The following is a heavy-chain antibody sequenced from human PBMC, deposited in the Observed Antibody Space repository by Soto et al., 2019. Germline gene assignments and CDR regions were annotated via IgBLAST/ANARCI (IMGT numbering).Heavy chain of an antibody. J-gene: IGHJ4*02. Sequence: QVHLVESGGGVVQPGRSLRLSCAASGFTLSRYGMHWVRQAPGKGLEWVTLIWFDGSNNYYADSVKGRFTISKDNSNNMLYLQMNSLRADDTAIYYCAREGPAGDFDYWGQGTLVTVSS. CDR3: AREGPAGDFDY. V-gene: IGHV3-33*01. CDR2: IWFDGSNN. CDR1: GFTLSRYG.